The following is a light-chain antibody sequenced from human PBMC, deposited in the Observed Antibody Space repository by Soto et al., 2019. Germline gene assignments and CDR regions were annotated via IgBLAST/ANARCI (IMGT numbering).Light chain of an antibody. J-gene: IGKJ1*01. CDR2: DAS. V-gene: IGKV1-33*01. Sequence: DIQMTQSPSSLSASVGDRVTITCQASQDISNYLNWYQQKPGKAPKLLIYDASNLETGVPSRFSGSGSGTDFTFTISSLQPEDIATYYCQQYDNRWPFGQGTKVEIK. CDR1: QDISNY. CDR3: QQYDNRWP.